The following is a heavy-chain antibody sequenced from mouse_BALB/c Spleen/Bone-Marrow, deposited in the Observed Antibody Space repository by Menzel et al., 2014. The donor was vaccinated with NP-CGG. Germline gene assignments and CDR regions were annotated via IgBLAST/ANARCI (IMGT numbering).Heavy chain of an antibody. V-gene: IGHV6-6*02. D-gene: IGHD4-1*01. CDR2: IRLKSNNYAT. J-gene: IGHJ2*01. Sequence: EVKLVESGGGLVRPGGSMKLSCVASGFTFSNYWMSWVRQSPEKGLEWVAEIRLKSNNYATHYAESVKGRFTISRDDSKSSVYLQMNNLRAEDTGIYYCTRITGKFDYWGQGTTLTVSS. CDR1: GFTFSNYW. CDR3: TRITGKFDY.